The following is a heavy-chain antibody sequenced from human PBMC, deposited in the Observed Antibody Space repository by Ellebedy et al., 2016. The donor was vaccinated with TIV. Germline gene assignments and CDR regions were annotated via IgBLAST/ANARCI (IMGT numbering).Heavy chain of an antibody. J-gene: IGHJ4*02. CDR3: ARDRGIGTSLYPSDY. V-gene: IGHV3-21*01. Sequence: GESLKISCAASGFTFSSYSMNWVRQAPGKGLEWVSSISSSSSYIYYADSVKGRFTISRDNSKNTLYLQMNSLRAEDTAVYYCARDRGIGTSLYPSDYWGQGTLVTVSS. CDR2: ISSSSSYI. CDR1: GFTFSSYS. D-gene: IGHD2/OR15-2a*01.